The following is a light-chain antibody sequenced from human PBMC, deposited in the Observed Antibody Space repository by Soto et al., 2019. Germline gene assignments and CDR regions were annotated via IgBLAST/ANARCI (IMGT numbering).Light chain of an antibody. CDR1: QSVSSSY. J-gene: IGKJ4*01. CDR2: AAS. CDR3: QQFSSYPLT. V-gene: IGKV3-20*01. Sequence: EIVLTQSPGTLSFSPGERATLSCRASQSVSSSYLAWYQQKPGQAPRLLIYAASSRATGVPDRFSGGGSGTDFTLTISRLEPEDFAVYYCQQFSSYPLTFGGGTKVDFK.